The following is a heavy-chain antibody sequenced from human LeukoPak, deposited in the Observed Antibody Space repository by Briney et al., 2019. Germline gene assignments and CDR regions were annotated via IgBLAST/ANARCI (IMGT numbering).Heavy chain of an antibody. CDR3: ARGRNYDFWSGYYPPSDYGMDV. CDR1: GYTFTGYY. V-gene: IGHV1-2*04. CDR2: INPNSGGT. J-gene: IGHJ6*02. Sequence: ASVTVSCKASGYTFTGYYMHWVRQAPGQGLEWMGWINPNSGGTNYAQKFQGWVTMTRDTSISTAYMELSRLRSDDTAVYYCARGRNYDFWSGYYPPSDYGMDVWGQGTTVTVSS. D-gene: IGHD3-3*01.